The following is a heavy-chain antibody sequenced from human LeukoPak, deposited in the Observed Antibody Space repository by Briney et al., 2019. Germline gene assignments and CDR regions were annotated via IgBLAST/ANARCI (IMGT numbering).Heavy chain of an antibody. J-gene: IGHJ4*02. CDR1: GYTFTNFA. CDR3: ARARIVGATTTCHFDY. CDR2: ISAYNGNT. D-gene: IGHD1-26*01. V-gene: IGHV1-18*01. Sequence: GASVKVSCKASGYTFTNFAISWVRQAPGQGLEWMGWISAYNGNTNYAQKLQGRVTMTTDTSTTTAYMELRSLRSEDTAVYYCARARIVGATTTCHFDYWGQGTLVTVSS.